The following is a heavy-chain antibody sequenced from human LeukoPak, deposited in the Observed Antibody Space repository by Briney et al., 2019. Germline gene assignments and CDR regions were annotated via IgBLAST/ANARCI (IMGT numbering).Heavy chain of an antibody. Sequence: SETLSLTCTVSGGSISSGNYYWSWGRQPAGKGLEWIGRIYTNGSTNYNPSLKSRVTISVDTSKNQFTLKLSSVTAADTAVYYCAGGSGDAFDIWGQGTMVTVSS. CDR2: IYTNGST. CDR3: AGGSGDAFDI. CDR1: GGSISSGNYY. V-gene: IGHV4-61*02. J-gene: IGHJ3*02.